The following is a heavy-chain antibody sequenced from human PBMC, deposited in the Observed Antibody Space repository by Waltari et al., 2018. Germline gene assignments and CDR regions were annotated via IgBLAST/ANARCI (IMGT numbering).Heavy chain of an antibody. CDR3: AKVVSSGYPDM. Sequence: QLQLQESGPGLVKPSETLSLTCTVSGGSISSSSYYWGWIRQPPGKGLEWIGSIYYSGSTYDNPSLESRVTISVDTSKNQFSLKLSAVTAADTAVYYCAKVVSSGYPDMWGQGTMVTVSS. D-gene: IGHD6-19*01. CDR2: IYYSGST. V-gene: IGHV4-39*07. CDR1: GGSISSSSYY. J-gene: IGHJ3*02.